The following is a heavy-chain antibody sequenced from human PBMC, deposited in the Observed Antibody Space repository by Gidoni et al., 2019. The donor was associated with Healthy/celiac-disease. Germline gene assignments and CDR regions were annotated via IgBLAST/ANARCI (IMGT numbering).Heavy chain of an antibody. CDR2: ISWNSGSI. Sequence: EVQLVESGGGLVQPGRSLRLSCAASGFTFDDYAMHWVRQAPGKGLEWVSGISWNSGSIGNADSVKCRFTISRDNAKNSLYLQMNSLRAEDTALYYCAKDLGYCSSTSCYPHYYGMDVWGQGTTVTVSS. V-gene: IGHV3-9*01. CDR1: GFTFDDYA. J-gene: IGHJ6*02. D-gene: IGHD2-2*01. CDR3: AKDLGYCSSTSCYPHYYGMDV.